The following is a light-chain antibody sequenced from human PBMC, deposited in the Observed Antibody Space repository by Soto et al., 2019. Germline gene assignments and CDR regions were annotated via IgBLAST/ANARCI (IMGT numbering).Light chain of an antibody. CDR3: QESYSTLSIT. J-gene: IGKJ5*01. V-gene: IGKV1-39*01. Sequence: DIQMTPSPSSLSASVGDRVTITCRASESISRHLNWYQQKPGNAPKLLIYAASSLQNGVPSRFSGSGSGTDFTLTISNLQPGDFATYDCQESYSTLSITFGQGTRLETK. CDR2: AAS. CDR1: ESISRH.